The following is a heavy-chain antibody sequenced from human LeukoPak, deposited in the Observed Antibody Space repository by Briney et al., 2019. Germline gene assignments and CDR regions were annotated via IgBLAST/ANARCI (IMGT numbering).Heavy chain of an antibody. J-gene: IGHJ5*02. D-gene: IGHD2-2*01. Sequence: RAAVKVSCKASGYTFTNYGSNWVRQAPGQGVEWMGWISTYIGNTNYAQKLQGRVTLTTDTSTSTAYMELRSLKSDDTAFYYCVRGGYCSGSTCLYGDNWFDPWGQGTLVTVSS. CDR1: GYTFTNYG. CDR2: ISTYIGNT. CDR3: VRGGYCSGSTCLYGDNWFDP. V-gene: IGHV1-18*01.